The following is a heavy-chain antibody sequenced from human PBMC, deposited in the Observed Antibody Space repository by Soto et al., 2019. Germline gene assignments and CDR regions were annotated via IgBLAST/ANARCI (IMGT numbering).Heavy chain of an antibody. CDR2: ISYDGSNK. Sequence: SGGSLRLSCAASGFTFSSHAMHWVRQAPGKGLEWVAVISYDGSNKYYADSVKGRFTISRDNSKNTLYLQMNSLRAEDTAVYYCARPHLTFGGVIAPDYWGQGTLVTVSS. D-gene: IGHD3-16*02. CDR3: ARPHLTFGGVIAPDY. J-gene: IGHJ4*02. CDR1: GFTFSSHA. V-gene: IGHV3-30-3*01.